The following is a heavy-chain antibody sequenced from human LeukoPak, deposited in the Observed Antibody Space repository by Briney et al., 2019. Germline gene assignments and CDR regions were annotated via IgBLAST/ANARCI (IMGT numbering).Heavy chain of an antibody. V-gene: IGHV1-69*04. CDR2: IIPILGIA. CDR3: ARDRIAVAGRNYYYGMDV. D-gene: IGHD6-19*01. J-gene: IGHJ6*02. Sequence: GASVKVSCKASGGTFSSYAISWVRQAPGQGLEWMGRIIPILGIANYARKFQGRVTITADKSTSTAYMELGSLRSEDTAVYYCARDRIAVAGRNYYYGMDVWGQGTTVTVSS. CDR1: GGTFSSYA.